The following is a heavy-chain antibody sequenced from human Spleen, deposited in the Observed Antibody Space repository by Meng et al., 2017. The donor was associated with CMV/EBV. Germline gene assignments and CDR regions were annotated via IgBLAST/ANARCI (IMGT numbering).Heavy chain of an antibody. CDR2: ISGSGDNT. J-gene: IGHJ1*01. CDR1: GVTFSSYA. CDR3: AKVPVRITGTTRNYFQH. V-gene: IGHV3-23*01. Sequence: SGVTFSSYARSWVRQAPGKGLEWVSTISGSGDNTYYADSVKGRFTISRDNSKNTLYMQMESLRAEDTAVYYCAKVPVRITGTTRNYFQHWGQGTLVTVSS. D-gene: IGHD1-7*01.